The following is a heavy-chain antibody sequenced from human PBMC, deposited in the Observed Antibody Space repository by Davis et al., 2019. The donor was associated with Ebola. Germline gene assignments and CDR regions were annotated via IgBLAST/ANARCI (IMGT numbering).Heavy chain of an antibody. CDR2: IWYDGSNK. D-gene: IGHD3-10*01. CDR3: AKGITMVRGGNGLYYYYGMDV. CDR1: GFTFSSYG. V-gene: IGHV3-33*06. J-gene: IGHJ6*02. Sequence: GESLKISCAASGFTFSSYGMHWVRQAPGKGLEWVAVIWYDGSNKYYADSVKGRFTISRDNSKNTLYLQMNSLRAEDTAVYYCAKGITMVRGGNGLYYYYGMDVWGQGTTVTVSS.